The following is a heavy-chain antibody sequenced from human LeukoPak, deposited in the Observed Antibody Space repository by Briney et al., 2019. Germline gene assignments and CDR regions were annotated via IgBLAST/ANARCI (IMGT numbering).Heavy chain of an antibody. CDR3: ARGDPTVTTTGSGGLDI. D-gene: IGHD4-17*01. J-gene: IGHJ3*02. CDR2: IKSDGSST. Sequence: GGSLRLSCAASGFTFRSYWMHWVRLPPGKGLVWVSRIKSDGSSTSYADFVKGRFTISRDNAKNTLYLQMNSLRSEDTAVYYCARGDPTVTTTGSGGLDIWGQGTMVTVSS. V-gene: IGHV3-74*01. CDR1: GFTFRSYW.